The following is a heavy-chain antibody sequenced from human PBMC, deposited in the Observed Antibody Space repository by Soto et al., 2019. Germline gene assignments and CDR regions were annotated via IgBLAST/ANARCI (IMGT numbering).Heavy chain of an antibody. D-gene: IGHD4-17*01. Sequence: GPTLVNPTQTLTLTCTFSGFSLSTSGMCVSWIRQPPGKALEWLALIDWDDDKYYSTSLKTRLTISKDTSKNQVVLTMTNMDPVDTATYYCARTLTVTDYYYYYYGMDVWGQGTTVTVSS. CDR2: IDWDDDK. V-gene: IGHV2-70*01. CDR1: GFSLSTSGMC. J-gene: IGHJ6*02. CDR3: ARTLTVTDYYYYYYGMDV.